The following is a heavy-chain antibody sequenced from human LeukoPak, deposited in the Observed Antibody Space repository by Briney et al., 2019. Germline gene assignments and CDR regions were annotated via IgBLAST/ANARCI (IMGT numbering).Heavy chain of an antibody. CDR2: INPGGST. J-gene: IGHJ4*02. CDR3: AGDHGSSGYLY. CDR1: GGSLSGYY. D-gene: IGHD3-22*01. V-gene: IGHV4-34*01. Sequence: SETLSLACAFYGGSLSGYYWSWIRQPPGKGLEWIGDINPGGSTNYNPSLKSRVIVSVDTSKNQLSLKLTSVTAADTAVYYCAGDHGSSGYLYWGQGILDTVSS.